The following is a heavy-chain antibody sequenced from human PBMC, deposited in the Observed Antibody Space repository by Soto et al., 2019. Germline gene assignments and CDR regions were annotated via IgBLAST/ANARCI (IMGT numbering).Heavy chain of an antibody. D-gene: IGHD4-17*01. CDR2: INYSGST. J-gene: IGHJ6*02. V-gene: IGHV4-31*03. CDR3: ARGRVPATVTTVRRLYYYYGMDV. CDR1: GGSISSGGYY. Sequence: PSETLSLTCTVSGGSISSGGYYWSWIRQHPGKGLEWIGYINYSGSTYYNPSLKSRVTISVDTSKNQFSLKLSSVTAADTAVYYCARGRVPATVTTVRRLYYYYGMDVWGQGTTVTVSS.